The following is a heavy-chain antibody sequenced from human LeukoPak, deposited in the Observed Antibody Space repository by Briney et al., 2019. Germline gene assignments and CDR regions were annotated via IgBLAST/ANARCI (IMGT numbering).Heavy chain of an antibody. CDR2: ISGSGGST. Sequence: SGGSLRLSCAASGFTFSSYAMSWVRQAPGKGLEWVSAISGSGGSTYYADSVKGRFTISRDNAKNSLYLQMNSLTADDVAFYYCTRSTGWYNYFDYWGQGALVTVSS. J-gene: IGHJ4*02. CDR1: GFTFSSYA. V-gene: IGHV3-23*01. CDR3: TRSTGWYNYFDY. D-gene: IGHD6-19*01.